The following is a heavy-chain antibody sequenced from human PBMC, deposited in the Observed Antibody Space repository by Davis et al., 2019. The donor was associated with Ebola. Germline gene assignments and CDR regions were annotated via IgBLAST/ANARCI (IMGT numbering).Heavy chain of an antibody. V-gene: IGHV3-23*01. J-gene: IGHJ4*02. D-gene: IGHD3-16*01. CDR1: GFTFRNYA. CDR3: VVVGYYFEY. CDR2: IGGGGDDT. Sequence: GESLKISCAASGFTFRNYAMIWVRQAPGEGLEWVSAIGGGGDDTYYADSVRGRFTISRDNSKNTMYLQMNSLRAEDTALYYCVVVGYYFEYWGQGTLVTVSS.